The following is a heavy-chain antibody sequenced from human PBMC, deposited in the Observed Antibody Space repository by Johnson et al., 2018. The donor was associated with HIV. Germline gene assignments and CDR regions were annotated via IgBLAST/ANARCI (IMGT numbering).Heavy chain of an antibody. Sequence: VQLVESGGGVVQPGGSLRLSCAASGFTFSSNAMHWVRQAPGKGLEWVSYISSSGNPIYYADSVKGRFTISRDNAKNSLYLQMNSLRAGDTAVYYCAKDQHGPLVPTVMRDDAFDIWGQGTMVTVSS. J-gene: IGHJ3*02. D-gene: IGHD5-12*01. CDR1: GFTFSSNA. V-gene: IGHV3-48*04. CDR2: ISSSGNPI. CDR3: AKDQHGPLVPTVMRDDAFDI.